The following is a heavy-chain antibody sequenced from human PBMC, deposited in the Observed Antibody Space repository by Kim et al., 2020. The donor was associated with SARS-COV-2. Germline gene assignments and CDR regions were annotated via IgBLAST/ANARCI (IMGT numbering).Heavy chain of an antibody. Sequence: SVKGRFTISRDNSKNTLYLQMNSLRAEDTAVYYCAKGGPDYGDFHYGMDVWGQGTTVTVSS. D-gene: IGHD4-17*01. J-gene: IGHJ6*02. V-gene: IGHV3-23*01. CDR3: AKGGPDYGDFHYGMDV.